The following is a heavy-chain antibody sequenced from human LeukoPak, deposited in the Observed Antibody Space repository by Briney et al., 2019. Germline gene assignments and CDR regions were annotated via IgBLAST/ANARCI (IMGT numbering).Heavy chain of an antibody. J-gene: IGHJ4*02. CDR1: GFTFSSYG. Sequence: GGSLRLSCAASGFTFSSYGMHWVRQAPGKGLEWVAVISYDGSNKYYADSVKGRFTISRDNSKNTLYLQMNSLRAEDTAVYYCARRDYDSGGYYFGYWGQGTLVTVSS. V-gene: IGHV3-30*03. D-gene: IGHD3-22*01. CDR3: ARRDYDSGGYYFGY. CDR2: ISYDGSNK.